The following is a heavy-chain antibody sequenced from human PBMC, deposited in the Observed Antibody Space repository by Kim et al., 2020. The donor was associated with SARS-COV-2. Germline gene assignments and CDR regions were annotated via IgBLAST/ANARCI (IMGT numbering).Heavy chain of an antibody. CDR1: GVSISSSSYY. J-gene: IGHJ4*02. V-gene: IGHV4-39*01. Sequence: SETLSLTCTVSGVSISSSSYYWGWIRQPPGKGLEWIGSIYYSGSTYYNPSLKSRVTISVDTSKNQFSLKLSSVTAADTAVYYCASQYCGGDCLVDYWGQG. CDR2: IYYSGST. CDR3: ASQYCGGDCLVDY. D-gene: IGHD2-21*02.